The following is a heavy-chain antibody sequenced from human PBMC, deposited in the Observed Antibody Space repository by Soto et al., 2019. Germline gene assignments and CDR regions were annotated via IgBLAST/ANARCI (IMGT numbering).Heavy chain of an antibody. CDR2: IYYSGST. D-gene: IGHD3-22*01. CDR3: ARDNVDYYDSSGSLAPTYYFDY. CDR1: GGSISSYY. Sequence: SETLSLTCTVSGGSISSYYWSWIRQPPGKGLEWIGYIYYSGSTNYNPSLKSRVTISVDTSKNQFSLKLSSVTAADTAVYYCARDNVDYYDSSGSLAPTYYFDYWGQGTLVTVSS. V-gene: IGHV4-59*01. J-gene: IGHJ4*02.